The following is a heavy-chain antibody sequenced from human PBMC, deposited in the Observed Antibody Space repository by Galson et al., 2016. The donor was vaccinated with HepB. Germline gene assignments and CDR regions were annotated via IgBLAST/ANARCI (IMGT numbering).Heavy chain of an antibody. J-gene: IGHJ4*02. CDR3: GKHGGFDY. CDR1: GFSFSNSG. Sequence: SLRLSCAASGFSFSNSGMSWVRQAPGRGLEWVSGMTRSGDATHYADFVKGRFTISRDTSKNTLYLYMNNLTAGDTAIYYCGKHGGFDYWGQGALVTVSS. D-gene: IGHD3-16*01. V-gene: IGHV3-23*01. CDR2: MTRSGDAT.